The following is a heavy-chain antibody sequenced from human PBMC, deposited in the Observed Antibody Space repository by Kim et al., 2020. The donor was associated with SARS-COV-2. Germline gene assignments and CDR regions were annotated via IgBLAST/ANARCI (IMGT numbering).Heavy chain of an antibody. V-gene: IGHV3-23*01. CDR3: AKDPYYDFWSGYYFDY. Sequence: SRKGRLAMPRDNSKNKLYLKMNSLRAEDTAVYYCAKDPYYDFWSGYYFDYWGQGTLVTVSS. D-gene: IGHD3-3*01. J-gene: IGHJ4*02.